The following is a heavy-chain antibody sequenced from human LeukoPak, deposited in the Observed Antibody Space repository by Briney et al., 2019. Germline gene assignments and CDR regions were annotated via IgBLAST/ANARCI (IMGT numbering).Heavy chain of an antibody. Sequence: PGRSLRLSCAASGFTFSSYAMSWVRQAPGKGLEWVSAISGSGGSTCYADSVKGRFTISRDNSKNTLYLQMNSLRAEDTAVYYCAKDAPYCGGDCPPDYYLDYWGQGTPVTVSS. J-gene: IGHJ4*02. V-gene: IGHV3-23*01. CDR2: ISGSGGST. CDR1: GFTFSSYA. CDR3: AKDAPYCGGDCPPDYYLDY. D-gene: IGHD2-21*02.